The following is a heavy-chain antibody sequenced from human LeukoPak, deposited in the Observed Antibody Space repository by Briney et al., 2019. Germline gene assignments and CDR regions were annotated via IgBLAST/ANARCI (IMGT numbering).Heavy chain of an antibody. Sequence: PGGSLRLSCGASGFTFDDYGMSWVRQAPGKGLEWVSGINWNGGSTGYADSVKGRFTISRDNAKNSLYLQMNSLRAEDTALYYCARDDGQWLPFDYWGQGTLVTVSS. V-gene: IGHV3-20*04. J-gene: IGHJ4*02. CDR2: INWNGGST. CDR1: GFTFDDYG. D-gene: IGHD6-19*01. CDR3: ARDDGQWLPFDY.